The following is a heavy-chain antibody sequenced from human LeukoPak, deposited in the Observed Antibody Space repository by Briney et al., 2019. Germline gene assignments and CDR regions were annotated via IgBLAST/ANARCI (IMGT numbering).Heavy chain of an antibody. CDR2: IYYSGST. D-gene: IGHD5-12*01. V-gene: IGHV4-59*01. CDR1: GVSISSYY. CDR3: ARVTLSGYDGEFDY. Sequence: SETLSLTCTVSGVSISSYYWSWIRQPPGKGLEWIGYIYYSGSTNYNPSLKSRVTISVDTSKNQFSLKLSSVTAADTAVYYCARVTLSGYDGEFDYWGQGTLVTVSS. J-gene: IGHJ4*02.